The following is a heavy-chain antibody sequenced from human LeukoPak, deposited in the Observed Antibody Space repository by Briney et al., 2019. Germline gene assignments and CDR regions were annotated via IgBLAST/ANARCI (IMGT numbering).Heavy chain of an antibody. V-gene: IGHV4-4*09. D-gene: IGHD1-1*01. CDR1: GGSISSYY. J-gene: IGHJ3*02. CDR3: ARPADNMSDAFDI. Sequence: SETLSLTCTVSGGSISSYYWSWIRQPPGKGLEWIGYIYTSGSTNYNPSLKSRVTISVDTSKNQFSLKLSSVTAADTAVYYCARPADNMSDAFDIWGQGTMVTVSS. CDR2: IYTSGST.